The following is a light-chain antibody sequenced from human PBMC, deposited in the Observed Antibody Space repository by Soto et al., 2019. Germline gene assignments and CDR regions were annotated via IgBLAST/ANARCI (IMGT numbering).Light chain of an antibody. CDR3: QSYDSSLSGPRV. CDR1: SSDVGGYNY. CDR2: EVN. J-gene: IGLJ2*01. Sequence: QSALTQPASVSGSPGQSITISCTGTSSDVGGYNYVSWYQQHPGKAPKLMIYEVNNRPSGVSNRFSGSKSGNTASLTISGLQAEDEADYYCQSYDSSLSGPRVFGGGTQLTVL. V-gene: IGLV2-14*01.